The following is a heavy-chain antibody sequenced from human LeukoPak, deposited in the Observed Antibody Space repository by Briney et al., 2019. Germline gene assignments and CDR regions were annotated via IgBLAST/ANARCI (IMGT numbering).Heavy chain of an antibody. Sequence: ASVKVSCKASGYSFISYGFTWVRQAPGQGLEWMGWISVHNGNKNYAQKFQGRVTMTTDTPTSTAYMEVRSLRSDDTAVYYCARRGSGGSPDYWGQGTLVTVSS. CDR1: GYSFISYG. D-gene: IGHD2-15*01. J-gene: IGHJ4*02. V-gene: IGHV1-18*01. CDR2: ISVHNGNK. CDR3: ARRGSGGSPDY.